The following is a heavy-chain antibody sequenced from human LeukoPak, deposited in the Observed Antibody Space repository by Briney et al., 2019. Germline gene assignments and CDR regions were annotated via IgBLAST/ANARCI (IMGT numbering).Heavy chain of an antibody. CDR3: ARRGYCGGDCYPY. J-gene: IGHJ4*02. CDR1: GGSFSGYY. Sequence: SETLSLTCAVYGGSFSGYYWSWIRQPPGKGLEWIGSIYYSGSTYYNPSLKSRVTMSIDTSKNQVSLKLSSVAAADTAVYYCARRGYCGGDCYPYWGPGTLVTVSS. V-gene: IGHV4-34*01. CDR2: IYYSGST. D-gene: IGHD2-21*02.